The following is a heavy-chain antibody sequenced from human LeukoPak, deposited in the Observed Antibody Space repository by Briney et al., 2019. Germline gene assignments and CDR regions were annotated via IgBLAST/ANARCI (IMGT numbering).Heavy chain of an antibody. V-gene: IGHV3-7*03. CDR1: GFIFSDYW. J-gene: IGHJ4*02. D-gene: IGHD2-15*01. CDR2: MKLDGSEE. Sequence: PGGSLRLSCAASGFIFSDYWMGWVRQAPGKGLEWVANMKLDGSEEYYLDSVKGRLIISRDNANNSLSLQMNSLRTEGTAVYYCARDYCSGESCYDHWGQGTLVTVSS. CDR3: ARDYCSGESCYDH.